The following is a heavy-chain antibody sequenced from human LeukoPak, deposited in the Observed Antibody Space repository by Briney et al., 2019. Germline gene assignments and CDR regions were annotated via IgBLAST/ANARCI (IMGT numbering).Heavy chain of an antibody. D-gene: IGHD4-17*01. Sequence: PGGSLRLSCAASGFTFSNAWMSWVRQAPGKGLEWVGRIKSKTDGGTTDYAAPVKGRFTISGDDSKNTLYLQMNSLKTEDTAVCYCTTGPYGDRFDYWGQGTLVTVSS. V-gene: IGHV3-15*01. CDR1: GFTFSNAW. CDR2: IKSKTDGGTT. CDR3: TTGPYGDRFDY. J-gene: IGHJ4*02.